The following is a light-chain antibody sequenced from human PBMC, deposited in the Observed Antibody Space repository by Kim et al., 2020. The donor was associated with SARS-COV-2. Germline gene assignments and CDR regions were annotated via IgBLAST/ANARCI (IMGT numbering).Light chain of an antibody. CDR2: EVY. Sequence: GPASPLACTWACNDFGGYNYLAWYQQPPGRAPNLMIYEVYSRPSGVSDRFSGSKSGNTASLTISGLQAEDEADYYCSSFTSSNTWVFGGGTQLTVL. V-gene: IGLV2-14*01. CDR1: CNDFGGYNY. J-gene: IGLJ3*02. CDR3: SSFTSSNTWV.